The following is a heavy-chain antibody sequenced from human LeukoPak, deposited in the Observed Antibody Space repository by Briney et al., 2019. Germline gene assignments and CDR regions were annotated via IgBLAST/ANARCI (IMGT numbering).Heavy chain of an antibody. D-gene: IGHD2-21*02. V-gene: IGHV1-69*01. Sequence: SVNVSCKASGGTFSSYAISWVRQAPGQGLEWMGGIIPIFGTANYAQKFQGRVTITADESTSTAYMELSRLRSEDTAVYYCAREVTWSSGDDAFDIWGQGTMVTVSS. J-gene: IGHJ3*02. CDR2: IIPIFGTA. CDR1: GGTFSSYA. CDR3: AREVTWSSGDDAFDI.